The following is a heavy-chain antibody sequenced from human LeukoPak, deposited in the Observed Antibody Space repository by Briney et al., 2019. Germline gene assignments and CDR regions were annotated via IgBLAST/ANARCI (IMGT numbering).Heavy chain of an antibody. Sequence: GGSLRLSCAASGFIFEGFALFWVRQAPGKGLEWVSGINWNSGSVDFADSVKGRFTTSRDNARNSLYLQMNSLRTEDTALYYCAKGTGGYYGPFDSWGQGTLVTVSS. V-gene: IGHV3-9*01. CDR1: GFIFEGFA. CDR2: INWNSGSV. CDR3: AKGTGGYYGPFDS. J-gene: IGHJ4*02. D-gene: IGHD3-3*01.